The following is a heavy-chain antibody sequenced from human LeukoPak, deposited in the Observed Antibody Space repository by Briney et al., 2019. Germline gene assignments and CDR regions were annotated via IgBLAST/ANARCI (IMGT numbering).Heavy chain of an antibody. Sequence: SETLSLTCAVYGVHFSGYYWSWIRPPPGKGLEWIGEINHSWSTNYNPSLKSRVTISVDTCKIQFSLKLSSVTAVDTAVYYCARGGYCSSTSCYMAVWLDPWPQGTLVPVSS. V-gene: IGHV4-34*01. D-gene: IGHD2-2*02. CDR1: GVHFSGYY. CDR2: INHSWST. J-gene: IGHJ5*02. CDR3: ARGGYCSSTSCYMAVWLDP.